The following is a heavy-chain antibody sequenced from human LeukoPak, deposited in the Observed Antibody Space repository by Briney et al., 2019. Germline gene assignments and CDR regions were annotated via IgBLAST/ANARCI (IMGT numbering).Heavy chain of an antibody. J-gene: IGHJ3*02. D-gene: IGHD6-6*01. V-gene: IGHV3-48*03. Sequence: GGSLRLSCAASGFTFSSYEMNWVRQAPGKGLEWVSYISSSGSTIYYADSVKGRFTISRDNAKNSLYLQMNSLRAEDTAVYYCARDEWQLVRSGAFDIWGQGTMVTVSS. CDR3: ARDEWQLVRSGAFDI. CDR1: GFTFSSYE. CDR2: ISSSGSTI.